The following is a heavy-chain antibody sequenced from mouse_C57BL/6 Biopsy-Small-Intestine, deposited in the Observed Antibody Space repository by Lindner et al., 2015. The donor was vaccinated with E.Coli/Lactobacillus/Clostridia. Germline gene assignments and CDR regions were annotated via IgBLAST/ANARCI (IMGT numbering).Heavy chain of an antibody. D-gene: IGHD4-1*01. V-gene: IGHV1-82*01. CDR2: IYPGDGDP. CDR3: AKLAMDY. CDR1: GYAFSNSW. Sequence: VQLQESGPDLVKPGASVKISCKASGYAFSNSWMNWVKQRPGKGLEWIGRIYPGDGDPNYNGKFKGKATLTADKSSSTAYMQLSSLTSEDTAVYYCAKLAMDYWGQGTSVTVSS. J-gene: IGHJ4*01.